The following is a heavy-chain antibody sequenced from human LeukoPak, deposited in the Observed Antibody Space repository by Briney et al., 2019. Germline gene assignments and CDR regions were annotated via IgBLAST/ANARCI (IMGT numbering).Heavy chain of an antibody. CDR1: GFTFSNYW. Sequence: GGSLRLSCAAFGFTFSNYWMGWVRQAPGKGLEWVANIKTDGYDKYYADSVKGRFTISRDNAKSSLYLQMDSLRAEDTAVYYCTRELLSLHQGLDSWGQGTLVTVSS. CDR2: IKTDGYDK. CDR3: TRELLSLHQGLDS. J-gene: IGHJ5*01. D-gene: IGHD2/OR15-2a*01. V-gene: IGHV3-7*01.